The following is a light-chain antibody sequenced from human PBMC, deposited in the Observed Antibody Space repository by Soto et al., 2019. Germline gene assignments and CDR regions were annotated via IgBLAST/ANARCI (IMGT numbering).Light chain of an antibody. J-gene: IGLJ3*02. CDR2: GNS. CDR1: SSKIGAGYD. V-gene: IGLV1-40*01. CDR3: QSYDSSLSGLV. Sequence: QSVLTQPPSVSGAPGQRVTISCTGSSSKIGAGYDVHWYQQLPGTAPKLLIYGNSKLPSGVPDRCSGSKSGTSASLAITGLQAEYEADYYCQSYDSSLSGLVFGGGTKLTVL.